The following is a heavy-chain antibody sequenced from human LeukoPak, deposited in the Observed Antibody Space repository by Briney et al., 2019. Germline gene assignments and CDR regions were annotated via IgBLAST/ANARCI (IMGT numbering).Heavy chain of an antibody. CDR1: GFTFSSYG. V-gene: IGHV3-30*18. CDR3: AKGFALRYSGSYLTQDWFDP. CDR2: ISYDGSNK. D-gene: IGHD1-26*01. J-gene: IGHJ5*02. Sequence: GRSLRLSCAASGFTFSSYGMHWVRQAPGKGLEWVAVISYDGSNKYYADSVKGRFTISRDNSKNTLYLQINSLRAEDTAVYYCAKGFALRYSGSYLTQDWFDPWGQGTLVTVSS.